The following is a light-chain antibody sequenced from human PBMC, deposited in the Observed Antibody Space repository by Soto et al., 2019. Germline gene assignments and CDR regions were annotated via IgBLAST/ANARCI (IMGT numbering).Light chain of an antibody. Sequence: QSALTQPASVSGSPGQSITISCTGTSSDVGSYNLVSWYQQHPGKAPKLMIYECSKRPSGVSNRFSGSKSGNTASLTIYGLQAEDEADYYGCSYAGSSTFRVFGGGTKLTVL. V-gene: IGLV2-23*03. CDR3: CSYAGSSTFRV. CDR2: ECS. CDR1: SSDVGSYNL. J-gene: IGLJ2*01.